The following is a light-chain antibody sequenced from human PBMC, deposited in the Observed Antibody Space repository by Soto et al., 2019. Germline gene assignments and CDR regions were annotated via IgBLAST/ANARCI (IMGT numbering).Light chain of an antibody. V-gene: IGLV1-40*01. CDR1: SSNIGAGYD. CDR3: QSYDSSLSGYV. CDR2: GNS. J-gene: IGLJ1*01. Sequence: QSVLTQPPSVSGAPGQRVTISCTGSSSNIGAGYDVHWYQQLPGTAPKLLIYGNSKRPSGVPDRFSGSKSGTSASLAITGLQVEDEADYYCQSYDSSLSGYVFGTGTKVTVL.